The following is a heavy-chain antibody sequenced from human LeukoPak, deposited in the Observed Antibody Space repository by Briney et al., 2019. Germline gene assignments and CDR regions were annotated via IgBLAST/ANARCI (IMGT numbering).Heavy chain of an antibody. CDR2: INTRTGDP. J-gene: IGHJ4*02. D-gene: IGHD2-15*01. CDR1: GYSFTRYG. Sequence: GASVKVSCKTSGYSFTRYGINWLRKAPGQRFEWLGWINTRTGDPSYAPAYMGRLLFSLDTSVSTAYLQISSLKSEDSAVYYCTRDVEPGGTFASWGQGTLVTVSS. V-gene: IGHV7-4-1*02. CDR3: TRDVEPGGTFAS.